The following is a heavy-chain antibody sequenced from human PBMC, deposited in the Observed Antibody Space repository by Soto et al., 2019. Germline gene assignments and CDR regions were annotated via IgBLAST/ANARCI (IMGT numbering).Heavy chain of an antibody. V-gene: IGHV3-23*01. CDR2: ISGSGGST. Sequence: GGSLKLSCAAPGFTFSSSVISCALQAPGKGLEWVSAISGSGGSTYYADSVKGRFTISRDNSKNTLYLQMNSLRAEDTAVYYCAKDQSGYGDFDYWGQRTLVTVSS. D-gene: IGHD4-17*01. CDR3: AKDQSGYGDFDY. J-gene: IGHJ4*02. CDR1: GFTFSSSV.